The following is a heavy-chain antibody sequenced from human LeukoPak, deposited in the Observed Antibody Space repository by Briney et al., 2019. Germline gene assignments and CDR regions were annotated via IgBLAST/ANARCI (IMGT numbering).Heavy chain of an antibody. D-gene: IGHD6-19*01. CDR2: MNPKRGNT. V-gene: IGHV1-8*03. CDR1: GYTFSSYD. Sequence: ASVKVSCKASGYTFSSYDINWVRQATGQGLEWKGWMNPKRGNTGYAHKFQGRVTITRNTSITTAYMELSSLRSEDTAVYYCAKSSGWDLDAFDIWGQGTMVTVSS. CDR3: AKSSGWDLDAFDI. J-gene: IGHJ3*02.